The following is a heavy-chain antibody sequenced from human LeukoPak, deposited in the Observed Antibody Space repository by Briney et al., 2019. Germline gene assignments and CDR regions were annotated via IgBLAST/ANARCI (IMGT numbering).Heavy chain of an antibody. CDR3: ARDSGYSGYSDY. D-gene: IGHD5-12*01. J-gene: IGHJ4*02. CDR2: LTTNGGST. Sequence: PGGSLRLSCSASGFTFRNYAMHWVRQAPGKGLEYVSGLTTNGGSTYYADSVKGRFTISRDNAKNSLNLQMNSLRAEDTAVYYCARDSGYSGYSDYWGQGTLVTVSS. CDR1: GFTFRNYA. V-gene: IGHV3-64*04.